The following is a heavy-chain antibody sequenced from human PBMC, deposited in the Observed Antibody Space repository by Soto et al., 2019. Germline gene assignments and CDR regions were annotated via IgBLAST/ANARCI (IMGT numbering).Heavy chain of an antibody. Sequence: ASVKVSCEASGYTFTSYGISWVRQAPGQGLEWMGWISAYNGNTNYAQKLQGRVTMTPDTSTSTAYMELRSLRSDDTAVYYCAREGEVVVVAATQIVGYYGMDVWGQGTTVTVSS. CDR1: GYTFTSYG. CDR3: AREGEVVVVAATQIVGYYGMDV. D-gene: IGHD2-15*01. CDR2: ISAYNGNT. J-gene: IGHJ6*02. V-gene: IGHV1-18*04.